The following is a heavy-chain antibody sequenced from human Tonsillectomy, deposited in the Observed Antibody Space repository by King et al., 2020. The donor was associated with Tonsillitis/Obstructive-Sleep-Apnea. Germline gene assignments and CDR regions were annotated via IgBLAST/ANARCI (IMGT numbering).Heavy chain of an antibody. CDR1: GFTFSSYE. Sequence: VQLVESGGGLVQPGVSLKLSCAASGFTFSSYEMNWVRQAPGKGLEWVSYITSSGSKIYYADSVKGRFTISRDNAKNTLSLQMNSLRAEDTAVYYCARENSSSGFYYYGMDVWGQGNTVTVSS. V-gene: IGHV3-48*03. CDR3: ARENSSSGFYYYGMDV. CDR2: ITSSGSKI. D-gene: IGHD3-22*01. J-gene: IGHJ6*02.